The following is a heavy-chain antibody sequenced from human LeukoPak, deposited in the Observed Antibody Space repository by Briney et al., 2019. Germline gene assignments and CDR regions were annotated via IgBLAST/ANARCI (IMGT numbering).Heavy chain of an antibody. V-gene: IGHV4-59*01. CDR2: IYYSGST. CDR1: GGSISSYY. Sequence: PSETLSLTCTVSGGSISSYYWSWIRQPPGKGLEWIGYIYYSGSTNYNPSLKSRVTISVDTSKNQFSLKLSSVTAADTAVYYCARSPGIVGATESWYWGQGTLVTVSS. D-gene: IGHD1-26*01. CDR3: ARSPGIVGATESWY. J-gene: IGHJ4*02.